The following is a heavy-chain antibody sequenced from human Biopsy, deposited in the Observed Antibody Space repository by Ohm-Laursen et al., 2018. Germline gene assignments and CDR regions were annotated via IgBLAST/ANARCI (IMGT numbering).Heavy chain of an antibody. V-gene: IGHV4-59*12. J-gene: IGHJ4*02. CDR2: INHSGHT. Sequence: SETLSLTCTVSSASINLYYWGWIRQSPGKGLEWIGYINHSGHTNYNPSLKSRLTMSVDTSKNQFSLKLSSVTAADTAVYYCARGRLRAVARFDYWGQGTLVTVSS. CDR1: SASINLYY. CDR3: ARGRLRAVARFDY. D-gene: IGHD6-19*01.